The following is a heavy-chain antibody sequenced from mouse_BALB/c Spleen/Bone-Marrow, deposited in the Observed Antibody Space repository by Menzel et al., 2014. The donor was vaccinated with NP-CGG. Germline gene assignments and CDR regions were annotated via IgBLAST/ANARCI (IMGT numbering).Heavy chain of an antibody. J-gene: IGHJ1*01. CDR3: ARTGTDWYFDV. Sequence: QVQLQQPGAELMKPGASVKISCKATGYTFSSYWIEWVKQRPGHGLEWIGEILPGSGSTNYNEKFKGKATFTADTSSNTAYMQLSSLTSEGSAVYYCARTGTDWYFDVWGAGTTVTVSS. CDR2: ILPGSGST. D-gene: IGHD4-1*01. CDR1: GYTFSSYW. V-gene: IGHV1-9*01.